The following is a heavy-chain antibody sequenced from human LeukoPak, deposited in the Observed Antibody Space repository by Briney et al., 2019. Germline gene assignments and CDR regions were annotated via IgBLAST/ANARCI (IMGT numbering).Heavy chain of an antibody. D-gene: IGHD2-8*01. CDR2: IYTCGST. J-gene: IGHJ4*02. CDR1: GGSISSGSYY. Sequence: SETLSLTCTVSGGSISSGSYYWSWIRQPAGKGLEWIGRIYTCGSTNYNPSLKSRVTISVDTSKNQFSLKLSSVTAADTAVYYCASKYCTNGVCYKDYWGQGTLVTVSS. V-gene: IGHV4-61*02. CDR3: ASKYCTNGVCYKDY.